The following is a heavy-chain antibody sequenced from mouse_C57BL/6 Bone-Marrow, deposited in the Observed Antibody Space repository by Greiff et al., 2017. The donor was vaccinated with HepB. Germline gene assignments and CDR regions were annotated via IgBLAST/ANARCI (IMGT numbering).Heavy chain of an antibody. D-gene: IGHD2-4*01. CDR1: GYTFTSYW. CDR2: IDPSDSYN. Sequence: QVQLKQPGAELVKPGASVKLSCKASGYTFTSYWMQWVKQRPGQGLEWIGEIDPSDSYNNYNQKFKGKATLTVDTSSRTAYMQLSSLTSEDSVVYYCARDYYDYYAMDYWGQGTSVTVSS. J-gene: IGHJ4*01. V-gene: IGHV1-50*01. CDR3: ARDYYDYYAMDY.